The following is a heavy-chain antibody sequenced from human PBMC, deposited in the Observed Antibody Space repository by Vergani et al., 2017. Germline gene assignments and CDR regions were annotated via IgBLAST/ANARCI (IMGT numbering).Heavy chain of an antibody. V-gene: IGHV3-21*01. Sequence: EVQLVESGGGLVKPGGSLRLSCAASGFTFSSYSMNWVRQAPGKGLEWVSSISSSSSYIYYADSVKSRFTISRDNAKNSLYLQMNSLRAEDTAVYYCAGERGAQFDLWGRGTLVTVSS. CDR2: ISSSSSYI. CDR3: AGERGAQFDL. J-gene: IGHJ2*01. CDR1: GFTFSSYS. D-gene: IGHD4/OR15-4a*01.